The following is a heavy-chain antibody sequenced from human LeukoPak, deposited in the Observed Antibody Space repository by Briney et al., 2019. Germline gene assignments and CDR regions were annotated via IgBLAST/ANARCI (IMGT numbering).Heavy chain of an antibody. V-gene: IGHV3-9*01. Sequence: GRSLRLSCAASGFTFDDYAMHWVRQAPGKGLEWVSGISWNSGSIGYADSVKGRFTISRDNAKNSLYLQMNSLRAEDTALYYCAKSDSRAPLPNAFDIWGQGTMVTVSS. CDR3: AKSDSRAPLPNAFDI. CDR2: ISWNSGSI. D-gene: IGHD3-22*01. J-gene: IGHJ3*02. CDR1: GFTFDDYA.